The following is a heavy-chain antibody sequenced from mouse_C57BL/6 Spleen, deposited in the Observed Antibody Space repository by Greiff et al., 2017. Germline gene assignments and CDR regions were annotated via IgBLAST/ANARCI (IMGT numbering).Heavy chain of an antibody. CDR3: ARSGDGYDFFYWYFDV. CDR2: INPSNGGT. V-gene: IGHV1-53*01. Sequence: QVQLQQPGTELVKPGASVKLSCKASGYTFTSYWMHWVKQRPGQGLEWIGNINPSNGGTNYNEKFKSKATLTVDKSSSTAYMQLSSLTSEDSAVYYCARSGDGYDFFYWYFDVWGTGTTVTVSS. CDR1: GYTFTSYW. J-gene: IGHJ1*03. D-gene: IGHD2-2*01.